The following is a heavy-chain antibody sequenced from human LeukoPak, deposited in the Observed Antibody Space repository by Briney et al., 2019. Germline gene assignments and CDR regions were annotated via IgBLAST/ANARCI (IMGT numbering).Heavy chain of an antibody. CDR3: ALLLPDYYYGMDV. J-gene: IGHJ6*02. CDR2: IYPGDSET. V-gene: IGHV5-51*01. D-gene: IGHD3-22*01. CDR1: GHNFPSYW. Sequence: GESLKISCKASGHNFPSYWIGWVRQMPGKGLEWMGIIYPGDSETRYSPSFQGHVTISVDKSISTAYLQWSSLKASDTAMYYCALLLPDYYYGMDVWGQGTTVTVSS.